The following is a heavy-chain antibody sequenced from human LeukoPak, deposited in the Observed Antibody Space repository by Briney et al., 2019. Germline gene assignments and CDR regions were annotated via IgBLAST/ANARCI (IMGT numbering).Heavy chain of an antibody. D-gene: IGHD6-13*01. J-gene: IGHJ4*02. CDR3: IKGGRHSSSWNDY. V-gene: IGHV3-30*02. CDR2: IEYDGSNK. CDR1: GFTFSNYG. Sequence: PGGSLRLSCAASGFTFSNYGIHWVRQAPGKGLEWVAFIEYDGSNKYYSDSVKGRFTVSRDNSKNTLYLQMNSLRPEDTAVYYCIKGGRHSSSWNDYWGQGTLVTVSS.